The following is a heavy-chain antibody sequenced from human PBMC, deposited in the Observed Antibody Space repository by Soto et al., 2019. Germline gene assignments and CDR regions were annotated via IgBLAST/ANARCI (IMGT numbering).Heavy chain of an antibody. Sequence: PSETLSLTCTVSGGSISSGNYCWSWIRQPPGKGLEWIGYIYYSGSTYYNPSLKSRVTISVDASKNRFSLKLSSVTAADTAVYYCARSNGSGSYYNDYWVQGTLVTVSS. D-gene: IGHD3-10*01. CDR3: ARSNGSGSYYNDY. V-gene: IGHV4-30-4*01. J-gene: IGHJ4*02. CDR2: IYYSGST. CDR1: GGSISSGNYC.